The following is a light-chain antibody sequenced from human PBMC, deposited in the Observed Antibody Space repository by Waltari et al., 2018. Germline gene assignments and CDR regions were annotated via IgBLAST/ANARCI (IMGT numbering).Light chain of an antibody. V-gene: IGKV1-6*01. CDR1: QDIRND. CDR3: LQDYNYPWT. Sequence: AIQKTQTQSSLSTSVGGRVTITCRASQDIRNDLSWYQQQPGRDPKLLVYGASTLQSAVPFMFSVSAAGTDFTLTLSSLQPEDFAAYDCLQDYNYPWTFGQGTKVAIK. CDR2: GAS. J-gene: IGKJ1*01.